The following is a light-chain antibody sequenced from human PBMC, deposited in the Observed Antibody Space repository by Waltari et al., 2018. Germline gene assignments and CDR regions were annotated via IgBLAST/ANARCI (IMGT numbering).Light chain of an antibody. CDR2: GAS. CDR3: HQYGSSPDT. CDR1: QSVTNNH. J-gene: IGKJ2*01. V-gene: IGKV3-20*01. Sequence: EIVLTQSPGTLSLSPGERATLSCRASQSVTNNHLAWYQQKPGQAPRLLSHGASSRATGIPDRFSGSGSGTDFTLTITRLEPEDFAVYYCHQYGSSPDTFGQVTKVQIK.